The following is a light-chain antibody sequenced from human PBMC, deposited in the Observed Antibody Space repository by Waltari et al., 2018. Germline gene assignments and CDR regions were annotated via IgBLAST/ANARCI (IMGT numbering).Light chain of an antibody. CDR2: LGS. V-gene: IGKV2-28*01. J-gene: IGKJ3*01. CDR1: QSLLHSNGYNY. CDR3: MQALQTPLFT. Sequence: DMVMTQSPLSLPVTPGEPASIPCRSSQSLLHSNGYNYLDWYLQKPGQSPQLLIYLGSNRASGVPDRFSGSGSGTDFTLKISRVEAEDVGVYYCMQALQTPLFTFGPGTKVDIK.